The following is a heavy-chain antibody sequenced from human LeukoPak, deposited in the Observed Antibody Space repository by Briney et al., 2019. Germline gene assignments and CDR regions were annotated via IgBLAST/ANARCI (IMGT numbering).Heavy chain of an antibody. Sequence: SETLSLTCTVTGGPITSYYWSWIRQPPGKGLEWIGYIYYSGRTNYNPSLKSRVTISGDTSKNQFSLKLSSVTAADTAVYYCARGPYNYALEDYFDYWGQGTLVTVSS. V-gene: IGHV4-59*01. CDR1: GGPITSYY. CDR3: ARGPYNYALEDYFDY. D-gene: IGHD5-18*01. CDR2: IYYSGRT. J-gene: IGHJ4*02.